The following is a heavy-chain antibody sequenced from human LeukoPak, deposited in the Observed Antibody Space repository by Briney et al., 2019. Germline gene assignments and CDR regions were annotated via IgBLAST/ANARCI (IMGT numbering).Heavy chain of an antibody. D-gene: IGHD6-19*01. CDR2: IHYTGST. CDR1: GNSISSGDNY. Sequence: PSETLSLTCTVSGNSISSGDNYWSWIRQPPGKGLECIGYIHYTGSTNYNPSLKSRVTISVDTSKSQFSLKLSSVTAADTAIYYCARDSGWYGDVWGKGTTVTVSS. CDR3: ARDSGWYGDV. J-gene: IGHJ6*04. V-gene: IGHV4-61*08.